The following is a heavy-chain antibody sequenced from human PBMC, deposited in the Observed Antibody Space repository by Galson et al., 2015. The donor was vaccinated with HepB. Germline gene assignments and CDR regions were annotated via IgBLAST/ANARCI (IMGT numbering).Heavy chain of an antibody. CDR2: IMPIFGTA. Sequence: SVKVSCKASGGTFSSYAISWVRQAPGQGLEWMGGIMPIFGTANYAQKFQGRVTITADESTSTAYMELSSLRSEDTAVYYCARVGISSRPLGAFDIWGQGTMVTVSS. CDR3: ARVGISSRPLGAFDI. V-gene: IGHV1-69*13. CDR1: GGTFSSYA. D-gene: IGHD6-13*01. J-gene: IGHJ3*02.